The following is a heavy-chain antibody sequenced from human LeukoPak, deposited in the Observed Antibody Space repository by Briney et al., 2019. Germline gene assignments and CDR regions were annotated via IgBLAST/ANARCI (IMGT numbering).Heavy chain of an antibody. V-gene: IGHV1-69*13. Sequence: ASVKVSCKASGGTFSSYAISWVRQAPGQGLEWMGGIIPIFGTANYAQKFQGRVTITADESTSTAYMELSSLRSEDTAVYCCARWSWFGAPHYYYYGMDVWGQGTTVTVSS. CDR1: GGTFSSYA. CDR2: IIPIFGTA. J-gene: IGHJ6*02. CDR3: ARWSWFGAPHYYYYGMDV. D-gene: IGHD3-10*01.